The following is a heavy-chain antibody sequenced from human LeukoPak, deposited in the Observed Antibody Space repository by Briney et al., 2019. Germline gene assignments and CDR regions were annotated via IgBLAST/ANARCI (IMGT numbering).Heavy chain of an antibody. CDR3: ARGIGYSYGDFDY. D-gene: IGHD5-18*01. CDR2: INHSGST. Sequence: SETLSLTCAVYGGSFSGYYWSWIRQPPGKGLEWIGEINHSGSTNYNPSLKSRVTISVDTSKNQFSLKLSSVTAADTAVCYCARGIGYSYGDFDYWGQGTLVTVSS. V-gene: IGHV4-34*01. J-gene: IGHJ4*02. CDR1: GGSFSGYY.